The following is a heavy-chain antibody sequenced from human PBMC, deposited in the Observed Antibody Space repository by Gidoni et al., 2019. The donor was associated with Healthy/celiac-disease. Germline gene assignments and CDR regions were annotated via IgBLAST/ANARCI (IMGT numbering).Heavy chain of an antibody. J-gene: IGHJ4*02. CDR2: ISGSGGST. CDR1: GFTFSSYA. V-gene: IGHV3-23*01. Sequence: EVQLLESGGGLVQPGGSLRLSCAASGFTFSSYAMRWVRQAPGKGLEWVSAISGSGGSTYYADSVKGRFTISRDNSKNTLYLQMNSLRAEDTAVYYCAKDPDYDFWSGYSHFDYWGQGTLVTVSS. D-gene: IGHD3-3*01. CDR3: AKDPDYDFWSGYSHFDY.